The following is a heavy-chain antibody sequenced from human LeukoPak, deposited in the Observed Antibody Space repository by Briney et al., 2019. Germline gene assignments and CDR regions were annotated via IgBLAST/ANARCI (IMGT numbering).Heavy chain of an antibody. Sequence: GGSLRLSCAASGSTFSIHAMSWVRQAPGKGLEWVSGISDGGSSIYHADSVKGRFTISRDNSKNTLYLQMNGLRAEDTAVYYCLKSISAYTSSCPDYWGQGTPVTVSS. CDR1: GSTFSIHA. J-gene: IGHJ4*02. CDR2: ISDGGSSI. D-gene: IGHD6-13*01. CDR3: LKSISAYTSSCPDY. V-gene: IGHV3-23*01.